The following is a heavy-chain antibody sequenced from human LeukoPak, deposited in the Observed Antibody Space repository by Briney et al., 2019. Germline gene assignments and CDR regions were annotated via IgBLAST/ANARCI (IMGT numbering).Heavy chain of an antibody. J-gene: IGHJ3*02. CDR3: AKGSHGVLYPTGGAFDI. D-gene: IGHD2/OR15-2a*01. Sequence: PGGSLRLSCAASGFTFSSYWMHWVRQAPGKGLVWVSRINSDGSSTSYADSVKGRFTISRDNAKNTLYLQMNSLRAEDTAVYYCAKGSHGVLYPTGGAFDIWGQGTMVTVSS. CDR2: INSDGSST. CDR1: GFTFSSYW. V-gene: IGHV3-74*01.